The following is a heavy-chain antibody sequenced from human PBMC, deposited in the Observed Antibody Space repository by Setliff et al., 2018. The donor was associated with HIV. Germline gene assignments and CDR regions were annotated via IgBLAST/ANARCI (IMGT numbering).Heavy chain of an antibody. Sequence: PSETLSLTCSVPGVSITNNYWTWIRQPPGKGLEWIGFIYYSGTTNYNPSLKSRVTMSLDTSKNQFSLEVNSLSSADTAVYYCARMVIQFGDYHFDDWGQGALVTVSS. CDR1: GVSITNNY. CDR2: IYYSGTT. V-gene: IGHV4-59*01. D-gene: IGHD3-10*01. J-gene: IGHJ4*02. CDR3: ARMVIQFGDYHFDD.